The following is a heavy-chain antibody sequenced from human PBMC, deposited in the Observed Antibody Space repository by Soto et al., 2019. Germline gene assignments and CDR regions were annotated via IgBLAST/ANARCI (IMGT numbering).Heavy chain of an antibody. V-gene: IGHV3-11*06. CDR2: ISSSSNYT. J-gene: IGHJ4*02. CDR3: ARGDYDILTGYEN. CDR1: GFTFSDYY. D-gene: IGHD3-9*01. Sequence: QVQLVESGGGLVKPGGSLRLSCAASGFTFSDYYMSWIRQAPGKGLEWVSYISSSSNYTNYADSVKGRFTISRDNAKNALYLQMNSLRAEDTAVYYCARGDYDILTGYENWGQGTLVTVSS.